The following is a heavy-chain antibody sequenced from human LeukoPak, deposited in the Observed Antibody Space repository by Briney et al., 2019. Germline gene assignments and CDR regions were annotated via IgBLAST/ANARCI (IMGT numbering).Heavy chain of an antibody. J-gene: IGHJ5*02. D-gene: IGHD6-19*01. Sequence: PGGSLRLSCAASGFTFSSYDMTWVRQAPGRGLEWGSSIRPSGDNTYYGYSVKGRFTISRDNSKNTVYLQMNNMRVDDTAVYYCARVAGWHWFDPWGQGSLVTVSS. CDR2: IRPSGDNT. V-gene: IGHV3-23*01. CDR3: ARVAGWHWFDP. CDR1: GFTFSSYD.